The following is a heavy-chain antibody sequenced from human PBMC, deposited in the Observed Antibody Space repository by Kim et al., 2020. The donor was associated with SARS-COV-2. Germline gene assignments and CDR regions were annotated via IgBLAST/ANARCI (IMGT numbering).Heavy chain of an antibody. D-gene: IGHD2-15*01. Sequence: SETLSLTCAVSGGSISSSNWWSWVRQPPGKGLEWIGEIYHSGSTNYNPSLKSRVTISVDKSKNQFSLKLSSVTAADTAVYYCARDSSVRQFHYYYGMDVWGQGTTVTVSS. V-gene: IGHV4-4*02. CDR3: ARDSSVRQFHYYYGMDV. J-gene: IGHJ6*02. CDR1: GGSISSSNW. CDR2: IYHSGST.